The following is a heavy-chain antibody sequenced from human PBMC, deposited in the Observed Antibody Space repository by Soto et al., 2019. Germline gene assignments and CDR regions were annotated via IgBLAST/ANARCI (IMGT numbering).Heavy chain of an antibody. CDR1: GGSFSGYY. D-gene: IGHD3-10*01. V-gene: IGHV4-34*01. CDR2: INHSGST. CDR3: ARERLRGVIPISGFDP. J-gene: IGHJ5*02. Sequence: QVQLQQWGAGLLKPSETLSLTCAVYGGSFSGYYWSWIRQPPGKGLEWIGEINHSGSTNYNPSLKSRVTISVDTSKNQFSLKLSSVTAADTAVYYCARERLRGVIPISGFDPWGQGTLVTVSS.